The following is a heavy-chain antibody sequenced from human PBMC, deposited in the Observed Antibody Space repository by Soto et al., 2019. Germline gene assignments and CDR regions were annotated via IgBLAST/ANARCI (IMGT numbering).Heavy chain of an antibody. J-gene: IGHJ6*03. D-gene: IGHD2-2*01. V-gene: IGHV1-46*03. Sequence: QVQLVQSGAEVKKPGASVKVSCKASGYTFTSYYMHWVRQAPGQGLEWMGIINPSGGSTSYAQKCQGRVNMTRDTCTSTVYMELSSLRSEDTAVYYCARGVGSVVPAAPRDYYYYYYMDVWGKGTTVTVSS. CDR3: ARGVGSVVPAAPRDYYYYYYMDV. CDR2: INPSGGST. CDR1: GYTFTSYY.